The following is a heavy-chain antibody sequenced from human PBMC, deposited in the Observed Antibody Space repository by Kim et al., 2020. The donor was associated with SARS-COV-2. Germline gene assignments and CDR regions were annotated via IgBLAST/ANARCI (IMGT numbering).Heavy chain of an antibody. Sequence: GGSLRLSCAASGFTFSSHWMHWVRQAPGKGPVWVSRINTDRSVIEYAASVKGRFTISRDNAKSTLDLQMNSLRPEDTAVYYCASGRENYGFDSLG. D-gene: IGHD3-16*01. CDR1: GFTFSSHW. CDR3: ASGRENYGFDS. J-gene: IGHJ4*01. CDR2: INTDRSVI. V-gene: IGHV3-74*01.